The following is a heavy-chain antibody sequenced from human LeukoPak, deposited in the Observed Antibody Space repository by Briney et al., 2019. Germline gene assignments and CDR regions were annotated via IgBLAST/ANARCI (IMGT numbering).Heavy chain of an antibody. CDR3: ARLRTGEAGFDY. D-gene: IGHD7-27*01. J-gene: IGHJ4*02. CDR1: GGSISSYY. Sequence: SETLSLTCTVSGGSISSYYWSWIRQPPGKGLEWIGYIYYSGSTNYNPSLKSRVTISVDTSKNQFSLKLSSVTAADTAVYYCARLRTGEAGFDYWGQGTLVTVSS. CDR2: IYYSGST. V-gene: IGHV4-59*01.